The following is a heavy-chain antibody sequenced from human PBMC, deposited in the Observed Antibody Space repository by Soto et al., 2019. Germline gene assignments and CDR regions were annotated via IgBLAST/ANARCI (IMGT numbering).Heavy chain of an antibody. V-gene: IGHV3-20*04. CDR2: INWNGGST. J-gene: IGHJ6*03. Sequence: GGSLRLSCAASGFTFGDYGMSWVRQAPGKGLEWVSGINWNGGSTGYADSLKGRFTISRDNAKNSLYLEMNSLRAEDTALYYCARDGLRSGYLGTHYSYYYMDVWGKGTTVTVSS. CDR1: GFTFGDYG. D-gene: IGHD3-3*01. CDR3: ARDGLRSGYLGTHYSYYYMDV.